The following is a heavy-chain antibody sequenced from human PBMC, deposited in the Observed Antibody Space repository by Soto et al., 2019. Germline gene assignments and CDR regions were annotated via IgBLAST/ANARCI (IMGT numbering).Heavy chain of an antibody. CDR3: ARWGYSGYDPAY. V-gene: IGHV5-10-1*01. D-gene: IGHD5-12*01. J-gene: IGHJ4*02. CDR2: IDPSDSYT. Sequence: PGESRKISCKGSGYSFTSYWISWVRQMPGKGLEWMGRIDPSDSYTNYSPSFQGHVTISADKSISTAYLQWSSLKASDTAMYYCARWGYSGYDPAYWGQGTLVTVSS. CDR1: GYSFTSYW.